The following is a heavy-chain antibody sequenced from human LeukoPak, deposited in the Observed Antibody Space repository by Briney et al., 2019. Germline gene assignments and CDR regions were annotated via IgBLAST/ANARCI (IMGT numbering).Heavy chain of an antibody. CDR1: GGSISSSSGNC. Sequence: SETLSLTCAVSGGSISSSSGNCWTWVRQPPGKGLEWIGEINHSGSTNYNPSLKSRVTISVDTSKNQFSLKPSSVTAADTAVYYCARGSMRWLHRGAFDIWGQGTMVTVSS. CDR3: ARGSMRWLHRGAFDI. CDR2: INHSGST. D-gene: IGHD5-24*01. J-gene: IGHJ3*02. V-gene: IGHV4-4*02.